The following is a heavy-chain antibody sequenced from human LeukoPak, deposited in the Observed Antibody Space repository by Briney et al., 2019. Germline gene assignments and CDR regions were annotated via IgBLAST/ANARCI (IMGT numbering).Heavy chain of an antibody. Sequence: PSETLSLTCTVSGGSISSYYWSWIRQPPGKGLEWIGYIYYSGSTNYNPSLKSRVTISVDTSKNQFSLKLSSVTAADTAVYYCARGRRGYYDSSGYYDNWGQGTLVTVSS. CDR2: IYYSGST. J-gene: IGHJ4*02. D-gene: IGHD3-22*01. CDR3: ARGRRGYYDSSGYYDN. V-gene: IGHV4-59*01. CDR1: GGSISSYY.